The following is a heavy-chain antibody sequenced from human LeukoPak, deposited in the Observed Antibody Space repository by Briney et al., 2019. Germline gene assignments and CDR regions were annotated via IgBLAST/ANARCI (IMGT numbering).Heavy chain of an antibody. D-gene: IGHD1-26*01. J-gene: IGHJ4*02. CDR1: GFTFGSYS. V-gene: IGHV3-21*01. CDR3: ARSYSGSHDYFDY. Sequence: PGGSLRLSCAASGFTFGSYSMNWVRQAPGKGLEWVSSISTSSNYIYNADSVKGRFTITRDNAKNSLFLQMNSLGAEDTAVYYCARSYSGSHDYFDYWGQGTLVTVSS. CDR2: ISTSSNYI.